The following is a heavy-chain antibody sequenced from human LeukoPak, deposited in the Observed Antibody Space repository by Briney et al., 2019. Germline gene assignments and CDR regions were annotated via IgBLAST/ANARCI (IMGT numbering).Heavy chain of an antibody. CDR2: INPNSGGT. D-gene: IGHD6-19*01. CDR1: GYTFTGYY. Sequence: GASVKVSCKASGYTFTGYYMHWVRQASGQGLEWTGWINPNSGGTNYAQKFQGWVTMTRDTSISTAYMELSRLRSDDTAVYYCARERIAVAGTTYYYYYGMDVWGQGTTVTVSS. J-gene: IGHJ6*02. CDR3: ARERIAVAGTTYYYYYGMDV. V-gene: IGHV1-2*04.